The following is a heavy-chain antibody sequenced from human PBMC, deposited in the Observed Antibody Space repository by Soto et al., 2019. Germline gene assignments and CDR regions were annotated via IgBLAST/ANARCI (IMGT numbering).Heavy chain of an antibody. CDR1: GGTFSSYA. CDR2: IIPIFGTA. D-gene: IGHD2-21*01. J-gene: IGHJ6*02. CDR3: ATTEMVNYYYGMDV. V-gene: IGHV1-69*12. Sequence: QVQLVQSGAEVKKPGSSVKVSCKASGGTFSSYAISWARQAPGQGLEWMGGIIPIFGTADYAQKRQGRVTITADESTSTAYMELSSLRSEDTAVYYCATTEMVNYYYGMDVWGQGTKVTVSS.